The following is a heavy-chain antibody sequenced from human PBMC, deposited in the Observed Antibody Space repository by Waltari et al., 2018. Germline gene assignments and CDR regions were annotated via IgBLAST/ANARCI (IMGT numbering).Heavy chain of an antibody. V-gene: IGHV4-38-2*01. CDR1: GYSISSGYY. Sequence: QVQLQESGPGLVKPSETLSLTCAVSGYSISSGYYWGWIRQPPGKGLEWIGSIYHSGRTYYNPSLKSRVTISVDTSKNQFSLKLSSVTAADTAVYYCARTRGGLMVYAGYTFDIWGQGTMVTVSS. CDR3: ARTRGGLMVYAGYTFDI. D-gene: IGHD2-8*01. CDR2: IYHSGRT. J-gene: IGHJ3*02.